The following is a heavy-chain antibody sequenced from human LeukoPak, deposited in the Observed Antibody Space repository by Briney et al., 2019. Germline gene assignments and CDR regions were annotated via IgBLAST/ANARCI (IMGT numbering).Heavy chain of an antibody. CDR2: IRSSGSTI. CDR3: ARDLRGGSSSGGVDY. CDR1: GFTFSSYS. V-gene: IGHV3-48*01. Sequence: PGGSLRLSCAASGFTFSSYSMNWVRQAPGKGLEWVSCIRSSGSTIYYADSVKGRFTISRDNAKNSLYLQMNSLRAEDTAVYYCARDLRGGSSSGGVDYWGQGTLVTVSS. D-gene: IGHD6-6*01. J-gene: IGHJ4*02.